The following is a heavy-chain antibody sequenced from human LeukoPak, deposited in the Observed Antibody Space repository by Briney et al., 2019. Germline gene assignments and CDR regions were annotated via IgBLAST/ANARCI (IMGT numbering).Heavy chain of an antibody. Sequence: GGSLRLSCAASGSTFSHYWMHWVRQAPGKGLVWVSRINPDGSRPDYADSVAGRFTISRDNAKNTLYLQMNSLRVDDTAVYYCSWDHTGKEDIWGQGTMVTVSS. D-gene: IGHD1-26*01. CDR2: INPDGSRP. CDR1: GSTFSHYW. V-gene: IGHV3-74*01. CDR3: SWDHTGKEDI. J-gene: IGHJ3*02.